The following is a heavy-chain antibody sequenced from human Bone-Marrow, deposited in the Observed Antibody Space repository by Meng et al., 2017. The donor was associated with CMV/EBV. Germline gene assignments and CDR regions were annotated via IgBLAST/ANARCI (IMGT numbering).Heavy chain of an antibody. CDR1: GGSVSSGSYY. CDR3: ASSMAYSSSYSFDP. V-gene: IGHV4-61*01. CDR2: IYYSGST. J-gene: IGHJ5*02. Sequence: GSLRLSCTVSGGSVSSGSYYWSWIRQPPGKGLEWIGYIYYSGSTNYNPSLKSRVTISVDTSKNQFSLKLSSVTAADTAVYYCASSMAYSSSYSFDPWGQGTRVTVSS. D-gene: IGHD6-6*01.